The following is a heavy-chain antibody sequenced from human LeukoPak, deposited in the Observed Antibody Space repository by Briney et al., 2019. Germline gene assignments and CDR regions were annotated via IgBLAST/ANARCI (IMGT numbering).Heavy chain of an antibody. J-gene: IGHJ4*02. Sequence: PSETLSLTCAVYGGSFSGYYWSWIRQPPGKGLEWIGEINHSGSTNYNPSLKSRVTISVDTSKNQFSLKLSSVTAADTAVYYCARGHRTASGWYSYNYWGQGTLVTVSS. CDR3: ARGHRTASGWYSYNY. CDR2: INHSGST. D-gene: IGHD6-19*01. CDR1: GGSFSGYY. V-gene: IGHV4-34*01.